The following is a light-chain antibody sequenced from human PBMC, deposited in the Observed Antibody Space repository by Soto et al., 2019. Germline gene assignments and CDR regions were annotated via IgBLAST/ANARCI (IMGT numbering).Light chain of an antibody. V-gene: IGKV1-5*03. Sequence: DIQMTQSPSTLSAFVGDRVTITCRASHSIATWLAWYQQKPGKAPKLLIYKASTLESGVPSRFSGSESGTEFTLTISSLQPDDFATYYCQQYNSYPWTFGPGTKLEIK. J-gene: IGKJ2*01. CDR1: HSIATW. CDR2: KAS. CDR3: QQYNSYPWT.